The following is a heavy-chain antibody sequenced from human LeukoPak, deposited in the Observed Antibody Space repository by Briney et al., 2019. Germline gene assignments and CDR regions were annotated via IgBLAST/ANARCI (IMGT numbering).Heavy chain of an antibody. D-gene: IGHD6-19*01. Sequence: GGSLRLSCAASGFTFSSYSMNWVRQAPGKGLEWVSSISSSSSYIYYADSVKGRFTISRDNAKNSLYLQMNSLRAEDTAVYYCASWLVRRYYFDYWGQGTLVTVSS. CDR3: ASWLVRRYYFDY. CDR2: ISSSSSYI. V-gene: IGHV3-21*04. CDR1: GFTFSSYS. J-gene: IGHJ4*02.